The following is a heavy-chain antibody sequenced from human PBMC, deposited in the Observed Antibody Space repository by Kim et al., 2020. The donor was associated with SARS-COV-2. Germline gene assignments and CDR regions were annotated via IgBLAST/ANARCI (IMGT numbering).Heavy chain of an antibody. CDR3: ARAFYGSGSYYYGMDV. V-gene: IGHV1-3*01. J-gene: IGHJ6*02. D-gene: IGHD3-10*01. Sequence: KFQGRVTITRDTSASTAYMELSSLRSEDTAVYYCARAFYGSGSYYYGMDVWGQGTTVTVSS.